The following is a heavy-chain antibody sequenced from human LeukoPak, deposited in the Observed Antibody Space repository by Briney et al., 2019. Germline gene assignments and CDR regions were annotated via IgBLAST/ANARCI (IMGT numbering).Heavy chain of an antibody. CDR2: FDPEDGET. V-gene: IGHV1-24*01. CDR1: GYTFSELS. J-gene: IGHJ4*02. CDR3: ATVLSWLVQYYFDY. D-gene: IGHD6-19*01. Sequence: ASVKVSCKVSGYTFSELSMHWVRQAPGKGLEWMGGFDPEDGETIYAQKFQGRVTMTEDTSTDTAYMELSSLRSEDTAVYYCATVLSWLVQYYFDYWGQGTLVTVSS.